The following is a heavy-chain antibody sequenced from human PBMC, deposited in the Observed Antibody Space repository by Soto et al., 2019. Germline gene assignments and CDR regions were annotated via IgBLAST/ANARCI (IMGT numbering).Heavy chain of an antibody. J-gene: IGHJ5*02. Sequence: SETLSFTCAVSGGAIISASSSWNWIRQGPGWGLEWIGHIYSSGSTYYNPSLKSRVSISVDTSNNQFPLKLTSVTAADTAVYFCAREDASRIERWFDAWGQGILVTVSS. CDR2: IYSSGST. D-gene: IGHD6-6*01. V-gene: IGHV4-31*11. CDR3: AREDASRIERWFDA. CDR1: GGAIISASSS.